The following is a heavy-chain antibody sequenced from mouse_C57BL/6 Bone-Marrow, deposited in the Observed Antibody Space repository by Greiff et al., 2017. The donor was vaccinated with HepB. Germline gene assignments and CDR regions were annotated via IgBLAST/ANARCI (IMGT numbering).Heavy chain of an antibody. CDR1: GYTFTSYG. D-gene: IGHD2-4*01. CDR3: ARSYDCPWFAY. J-gene: IGHJ3*01. Sequence: QVHVKQSGAELARPGASVKLSCKASGYTFTSYGISWVKQRTGQGLEWIGEIYPRSGNTYYTEKFKGKATLTADKSSSTAYMELRSLTAEDSAVYFCARSYDCPWFAYWGQGTLVTVSA. CDR2: IYPRSGNT. V-gene: IGHV1-81*01.